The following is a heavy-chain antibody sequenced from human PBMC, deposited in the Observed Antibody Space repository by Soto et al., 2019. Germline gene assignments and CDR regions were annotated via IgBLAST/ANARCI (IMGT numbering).Heavy chain of an antibody. CDR1: GGSFSGYY. D-gene: IGHD6-6*01. CDR3: ARQLAARWAYYYYYMNV. V-gene: IGHV4-34*01. CDR2: INHSGST. J-gene: IGHJ6*03. Sequence: SETLSLTCAVYGGSFSGYYWSWIRQPPGKGLEWIGEINHSGSTNYNPSLKSRVTISVDTSKNQFSLKLSSVTAADTAVYYCARQLAARWAYYYYYMNVWGKGTTVTVAS.